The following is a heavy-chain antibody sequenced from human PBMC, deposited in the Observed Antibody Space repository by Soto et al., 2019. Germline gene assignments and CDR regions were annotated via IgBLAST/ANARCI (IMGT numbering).Heavy chain of an antibody. CDR3: ARAPRGNYGYPSYFDY. D-gene: IGHD3-10*01. Sequence: SETLSLTCTVSGDSISSNNYYWGWIRQPPGKGLEWIGSMYHSGNTYHNPSLKSRVTISVDTSKNQFSLKLSSVTAADTAVYNCARAPRGNYGYPSYFDYWGQGTLVTVSS. CDR1: GDSISSNNYY. V-gene: IGHV4-39*07. J-gene: IGHJ4*02. CDR2: MYHSGNT.